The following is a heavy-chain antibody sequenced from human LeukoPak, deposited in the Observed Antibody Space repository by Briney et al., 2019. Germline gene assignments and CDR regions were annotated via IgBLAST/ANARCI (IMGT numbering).Heavy chain of an antibody. CDR2: IDANNGDT. J-gene: IGHJ4*02. Sequence: ASLKVSCKPSVYTFIVNYIHWLRQAPGQGVEGRGRIDANNGDTKSAQKFQGRVTMSRDTSISTAYMDLSSLSPDDAAVYYCARDPSSVLLYFFDYWGQGTLVTVSS. D-gene: IGHD2/OR15-2a*01. CDR3: ARDPSSVLLYFFDY. CDR1: VYTFIVNY. V-gene: IGHV1-2*06.